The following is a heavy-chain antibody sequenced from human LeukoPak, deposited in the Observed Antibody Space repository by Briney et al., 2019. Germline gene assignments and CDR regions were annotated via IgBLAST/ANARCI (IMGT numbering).Heavy chain of an antibody. CDR3: ARDPLRFLEWLSDYYYYYYMDV. CDR2: ISSSSSYI. Sequence: PGGSLRLSCAASGFTFSSYSMNWVRQAPGKGLEWVSSISSSSSYIYYADSVKGRFTISRDNAKNSLYLQMNSLRAEDTAVYYCARDPLRFLEWLSDYYYYYYMDVWGKGTTVTVSS. CDR1: GFTFSSYS. J-gene: IGHJ6*03. D-gene: IGHD3-3*01. V-gene: IGHV3-21*01.